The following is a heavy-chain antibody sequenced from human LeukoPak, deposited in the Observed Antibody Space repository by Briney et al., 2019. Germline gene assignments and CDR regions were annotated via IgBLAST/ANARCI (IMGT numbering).Heavy chain of an antibody. CDR3: ARQSSTDYYYYGLDV. CDR1: GDRVSSNSAA. Sequence: HSQTLSLTCVISGDRVSSNSAAWNWIRQSPSRGLEWLGRTYYRSKWYYDYALSVKRRIVINPDTSKNQFSLQLNSVTPEDTAVYYCARQSSTDYYYYGLDVWGQGTTVAVSS. V-gene: IGHV6-1*01. D-gene: IGHD1-1*01. CDR2: TYYRSKWYY. J-gene: IGHJ6*02.